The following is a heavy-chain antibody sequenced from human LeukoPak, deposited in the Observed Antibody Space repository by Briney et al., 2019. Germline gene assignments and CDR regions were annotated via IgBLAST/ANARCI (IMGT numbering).Heavy chain of an antibody. CDR2: IFQSGSP. D-gene: IGHD1-26*01. CDR1: GGPLSSGGLS. V-gene: IGHV4-30-2*01. J-gene: IGHJ3*01. CDR3: ARDRAGLGLLDF. Sequence: SQTLSLTCTVSGGPLSSGGLSWPWLRQPPGTGLEWIGYIFQSGSPSYNPSLRSRVTISVDTSTNQFSLRLNSVTAADTAMYYCARDRAGLGLLDFWGQGTMVTVFS.